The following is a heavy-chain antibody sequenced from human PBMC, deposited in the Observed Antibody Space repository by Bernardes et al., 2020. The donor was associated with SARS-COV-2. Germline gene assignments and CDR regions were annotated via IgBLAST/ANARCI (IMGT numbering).Heavy chain of an antibody. V-gene: IGHV5-51*01. CDR2: IYPGDSET. D-gene: IGHD2-15*01. Sequence: GESLKISCKGSGYSFTSYWIGWVRQLPGKGLECMGIIYPGDSETRYSPSFQGQVTMSADKSISTAYLQWSSLKASDTAMYYCARLDKVVAGDYWGQGTLVTVSS. J-gene: IGHJ4*02. CDR1: GYSFTSYW. CDR3: ARLDKVVAGDY.